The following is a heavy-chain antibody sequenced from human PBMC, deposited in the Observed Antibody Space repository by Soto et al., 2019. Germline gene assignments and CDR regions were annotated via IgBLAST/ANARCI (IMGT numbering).Heavy chain of an antibody. CDR2: LYYGRSA. CDR3: ALRSMAVVPDY. Sequence: QVQLQESGPGLVKPSETLSLTCAVSGDSISSYYCMWIRQPPGKGLESIGYLYYGRSANYNPSLKSRVALSVDTSTNQCSLTLSSMTAEDTAVYYCALRSMAVVPDYWGQGTLVTVSS. CDR1: GDSISSYY. V-gene: IGHV4-59*01. J-gene: IGHJ4*02. D-gene: IGHD3-22*01.